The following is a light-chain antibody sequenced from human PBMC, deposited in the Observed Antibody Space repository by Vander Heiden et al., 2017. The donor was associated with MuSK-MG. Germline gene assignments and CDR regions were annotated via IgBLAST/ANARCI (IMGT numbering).Light chain of an antibody. CDR3: SSYTSSNTLV. Sequence: QSALTQPASVSGSPGQSITISCTGTSSDIGGYNYVSWYQQNPGKAPKLMIYDVSNRPSGVSNRFSGSKSGNTASLTISGLQPEDEADYYCSSYTSSNTLVFGGGTKLTVL. CDR1: SSDIGGYNY. J-gene: IGLJ2*01. CDR2: DVS. V-gene: IGLV2-14*03.